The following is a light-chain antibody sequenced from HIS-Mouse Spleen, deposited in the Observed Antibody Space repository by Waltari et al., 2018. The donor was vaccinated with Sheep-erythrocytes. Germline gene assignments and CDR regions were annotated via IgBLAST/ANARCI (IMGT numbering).Light chain of an antibody. Sequence: QSALTPPPSASGSPGQSATTSCTGTSSDVGGSTYVDWYQQHPGKAPKLLIYEVSKRPSGVPDRFSGSKSGNTASLTVSGLQAEDEADYYCSSYAGSNNWVFGGGTKLTVL. CDR3: SSYAGSNNWV. CDR2: EVS. CDR1: SSDVGGSTY. J-gene: IGLJ3*02. V-gene: IGLV2-8*01.